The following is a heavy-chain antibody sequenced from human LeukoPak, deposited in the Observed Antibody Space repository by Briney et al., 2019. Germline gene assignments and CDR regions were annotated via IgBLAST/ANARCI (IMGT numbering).Heavy chain of an antibody. Sequence: GGSLRLSCAASGFTFSSYWMHWVRQAPGKGLVWVSRISTDGSSTNSADSVKGRLTISKDNAKNTLYLQMNSLRAEDTAVYYCVREYSSSSGRAFDMWGQGTMVTVSP. CDR1: GFTFSSYW. J-gene: IGHJ3*02. CDR2: ISTDGSST. D-gene: IGHD6-6*01. CDR3: VREYSSSSGRAFDM. V-gene: IGHV3-74*01.